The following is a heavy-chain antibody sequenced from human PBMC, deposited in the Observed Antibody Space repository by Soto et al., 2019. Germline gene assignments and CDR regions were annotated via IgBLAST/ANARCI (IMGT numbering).Heavy chain of an antibody. CDR1: GPTFIAYY. CDR3: ARVSVDVPE. J-gene: IGHJ4*02. V-gene: IGHV1-2*02. Sequence: QLVQSGAEVKKPGASVRVSCKTSGPTFIAYYIHWVRQAPGQGLEWMGWIDPKGGGTTYEQKFLVRVTMTRDTSINTAYMDLNRLTSDDTAVYYCARVSVDVPEWGQGTLITVSS. D-gene: IGHD5-12*01. CDR2: IDPKGGGT.